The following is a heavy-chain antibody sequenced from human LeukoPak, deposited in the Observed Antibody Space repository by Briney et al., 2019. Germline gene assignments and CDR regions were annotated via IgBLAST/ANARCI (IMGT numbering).Heavy chain of an antibody. CDR2: IRSKAYGGTT. CDR3: TRGWAGRRFDY. J-gene: IGHJ4*02. Sequence: PGGSLRLSCAASGFTFNNAWMSWVRQAPGKGLEWVGFIRSKAYGGTTEYAASVKGRFTISRDDSKSIAYLQMNSLKTEDTAVYYCTRGWAGRRFDYWGQGTLVTVSS. D-gene: IGHD3-10*01. CDR1: GFTFNNAW. V-gene: IGHV3-49*04.